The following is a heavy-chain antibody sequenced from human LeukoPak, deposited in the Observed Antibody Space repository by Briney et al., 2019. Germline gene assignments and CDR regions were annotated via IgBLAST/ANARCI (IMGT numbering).Heavy chain of an antibody. Sequence: GGSRRLSFPAPGFTFSSYAWSGVGQAPGKGLEWFSAISKTGSTYYADSVKARFTISRDNSKNTLYLQMNSLTAEDTAVYYCAKGNLRGPPPNIDFWGQGTLVTVSS. J-gene: IGHJ4*02. D-gene: IGHD5/OR15-5a*01. CDR1: GFTFSSYA. CDR3: AKGNLRGPPPNIDF. CDR2: ISKTGST. V-gene: IGHV3-23*01.